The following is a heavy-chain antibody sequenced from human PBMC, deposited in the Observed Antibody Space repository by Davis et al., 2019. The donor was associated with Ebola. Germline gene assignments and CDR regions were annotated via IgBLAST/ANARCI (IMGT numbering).Heavy chain of an antibody. V-gene: IGHV1-69*06. CDR2: IIPIFGTA. CDR1: GGTFSSYA. J-gene: IGHJ5*02. CDR3: ASRGYGSGSYNWFDP. D-gene: IGHD3-10*01. Sequence: AASVKVSCKASGGTFSSYAISWVRQAPGQGLEWMGGIIPIFGTANYAQKLQGRVTITADKSTSTAYMELSSLRSEDTAVYYCASRGYGSGSYNWFDPWGQGTLVTVSS.